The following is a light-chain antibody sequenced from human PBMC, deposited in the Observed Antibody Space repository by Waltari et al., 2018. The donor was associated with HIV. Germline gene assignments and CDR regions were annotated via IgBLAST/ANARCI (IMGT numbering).Light chain of an antibody. CDR3: GTWDSSLSAGV. J-gene: IGLJ2*01. V-gene: IGLV1-51*01. CDR1: SSNIGYNY. Sequence: QSVLTQPPSVSAAPGQRVTISCSGSSSNIGYNYVSWYQQLPGTAPKLLLYDNNKRPSWIPDRFSGSKSGASATLGITGLQTGDEADYYCGTWDSSLSAGVFGGGTKLTVL. CDR2: DNN.